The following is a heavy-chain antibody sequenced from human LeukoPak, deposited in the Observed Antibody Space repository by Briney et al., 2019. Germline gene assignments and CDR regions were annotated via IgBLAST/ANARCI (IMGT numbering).Heavy chain of an antibody. D-gene: IGHD5-18*01. Sequence: GGSLRLSCAASGFTFSSYWMSWVRQAPGKGLEWVANIKQDGSEKYYVDSVKGRFTISRDNAKNSLYLQMNSLRAEDTAVYYCARVRRTPRRYSYGLSYYYYYYMDVWGKGTTVTVSS. V-gene: IGHV3-7*01. CDR3: ARVRRTPRRYSYGLSYYYYYYMDV. CDR1: GFTFSSYW. J-gene: IGHJ6*03. CDR2: IKQDGSEK.